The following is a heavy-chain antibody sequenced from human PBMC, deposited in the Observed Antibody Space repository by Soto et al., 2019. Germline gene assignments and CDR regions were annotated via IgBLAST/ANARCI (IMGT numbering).Heavy chain of an antibody. CDR2: IYPGDSDT. CDR3: ARHSWRVPVSATGYPISSGWFDP. D-gene: IGHD3-9*01. Sequence: PGLLRKNDCRGWGYSFTSYWIGWVSKMPGKGLEWMGIIYPGDSDTRYSPSFQGQVTISADKSISTAYLQWSSLKASDTAMYYCARHSWRVPVSATGYPISSGWFDPWGQGTLVTVSS. V-gene: IGHV5-51*01. J-gene: IGHJ5*02. CDR1: GYSFTSYW.